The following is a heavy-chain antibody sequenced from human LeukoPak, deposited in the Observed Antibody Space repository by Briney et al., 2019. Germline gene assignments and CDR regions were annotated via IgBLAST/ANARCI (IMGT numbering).Heavy chain of an antibody. CDR1: GLTFSSYS. CDR2: ISSSSSYI. Sequence: GGSLRLFCAASGLTFSSYSMNWVRQAPGKGLEWVSSISSSSSYIYYADSVKGRFTISRDNAKNSLYLQMNSLRAEDTAVYYCARSANGGDAFDIWGQATMVTVSS. V-gene: IGHV3-21*01. CDR3: ARSANGGDAFDI. J-gene: IGHJ3*02.